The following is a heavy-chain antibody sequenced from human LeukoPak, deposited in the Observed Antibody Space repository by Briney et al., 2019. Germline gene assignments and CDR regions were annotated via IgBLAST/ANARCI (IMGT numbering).Heavy chain of an antibody. CDR1: GFPVNKTY. J-gene: IGHJ4*02. V-gene: IGHV3-66*01. CDR3: ARADLYSTGPYYLDY. Sequence: GGSLSLPCAPSGFPVNKTYMTGAPKAPEKGLEGASIIYSGGSTYYADSVKGRFTISRDNSKNTLYLQMNSPRAEDTAVYYCARADLYSTGPYYLDYWGQGTLVTVSS. CDR2: IYSGGST. D-gene: IGHD2-2*01.